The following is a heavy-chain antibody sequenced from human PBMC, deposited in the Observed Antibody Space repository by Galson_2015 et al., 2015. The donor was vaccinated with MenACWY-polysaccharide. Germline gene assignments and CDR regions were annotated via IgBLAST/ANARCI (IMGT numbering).Heavy chain of an antibody. V-gene: IGHV3-72*01. J-gene: IGHJ4*02. Sequence: SLRLSCAASGFILSDYYVDWVRQAPGKGLEWVGRTRNKARSYTPEYAASVKGRFTISRDDSKNSLYLQMVGLKPEDTATYYCVCGLIPGSGSCSGPDSRGPGTLFPVSS. D-gene: IGHD3-10*01. CDR2: TRNKARSYTP. CDR3: VCGLIPGSGSCSGPDS. CDR1: GFILSDYY.